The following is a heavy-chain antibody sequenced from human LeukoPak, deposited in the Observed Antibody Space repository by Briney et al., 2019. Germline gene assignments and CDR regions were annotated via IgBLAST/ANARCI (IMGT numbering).Heavy chain of an antibody. CDR3: AGGRQWLLYDS. Sequence: PSETLSLTCTVSGGSVTNYYWTWIRQPPGKGLEWIGHFYHSGSSNYNPSLKSRITISEDTSKNHLSLKLSSLTAADTAVYYCAGGRQWLLYDSWGQGTLVTVSS. CDR1: GGSVTNYY. CDR2: FYHSGSS. V-gene: IGHV4-59*02. D-gene: IGHD6-19*01. J-gene: IGHJ4*02.